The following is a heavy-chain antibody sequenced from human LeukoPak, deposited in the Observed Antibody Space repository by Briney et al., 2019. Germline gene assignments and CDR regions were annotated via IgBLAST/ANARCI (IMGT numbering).Heavy chain of an antibody. D-gene: IGHD3-22*01. J-gene: IGHJ4*02. CDR1: VGSLSSGGYS. Sequence: SETLSLTCAVSVGSLSSGGYSWSWTRQPPGKGLEWIGYIYHSGSTYYNPSLKSRVTISVDRSKNQFSLKLSSVTAADTAVYYCARGGDYYDSSGYYPPDYWGQGTLVTVSS. CDR2: IYHSGST. V-gene: IGHV4-30-2*01. CDR3: ARGGDYYDSSGYYPPDY.